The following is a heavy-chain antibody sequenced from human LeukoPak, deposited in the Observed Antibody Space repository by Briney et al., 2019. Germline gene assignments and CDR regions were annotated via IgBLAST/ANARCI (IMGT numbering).Heavy chain of an antibody. Sequence: GGSLRLSCAASGFSFSSYEMNWGRHAPRQGLEWVSYISISGSTIYYANSVKGRFTISRDNAKNSLYLQMQSLRAEDTAIYSIAKNGDRGAYCSGGSCYPYYYQNMDVWGKGTTVTISS. CDR3: AKNGDRGAYCSGGSCYPYYYQNMDV. CDR1: GFSFSSYE. V-gene: IGHV3-48*03. J-gene: IGHJ6*03. CDR2: ISISGSTI. D-gene: IGHD2-15*01.